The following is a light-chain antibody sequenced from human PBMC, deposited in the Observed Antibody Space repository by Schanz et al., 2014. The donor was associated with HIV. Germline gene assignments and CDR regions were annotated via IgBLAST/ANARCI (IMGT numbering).Light chain of an antibody. Sequence: DLVLTPSPDSLAVSLGERATIHCKSSQSVLSSSNNKNYLPWYQQKAGNPPKLLIYWASTRESGVPARFSGSGSGTDFTLTISSLQAEDVAVYYCQQYYNMPLTFGGGTKVEIK. CDR2: WAS. CDR3: QQYYNMPLT. V-gene: IGKV4-1*01. J-gene: IGKJ4*01. CDR1: QSVLSSSNNKNY.